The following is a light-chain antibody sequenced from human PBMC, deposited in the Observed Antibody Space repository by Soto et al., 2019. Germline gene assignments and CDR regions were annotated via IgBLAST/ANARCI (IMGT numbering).Light chain of an antibody. CDR2: DVS. CDR1: SSDVGAYKF. J-gene: IGLJ1*01. Sequence: LTQPPSASGSPGQSVTISCTGTSSDVGAYKFVSWYQQHPGKAPKLMIYDVSKRPTGVPDRFSGSKSGNTASLTVSGLQAEDEADYYCSSYAGSSNYVFGTGTKVTVL. V-gene: IGLV2-8*01. CDR3: SSYAGSSNYV.